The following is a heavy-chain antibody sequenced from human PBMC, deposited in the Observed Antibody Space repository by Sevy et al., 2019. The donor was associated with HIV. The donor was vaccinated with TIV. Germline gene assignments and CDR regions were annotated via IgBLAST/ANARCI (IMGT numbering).Heavy chain of an antibody. D-gene: IGHD7-27*01. CDR1: GFTFSSYS. CDR2: ISSSSSTI. J-gene: IGHJ3*02. V-gene: IGHV3-48*02. CDR3: ARDLDGGNWGHAFDI. Sequence: GGSLGLSCAASGFTFSSYSMNWVRQAPGKGLEWVSYISSSSSTIYYADSVKGRFTISRDNAKNSLYLQMNSLRDEDTAVYYCARDLDGGNWGHAFDIWGQGTMVTVSS.